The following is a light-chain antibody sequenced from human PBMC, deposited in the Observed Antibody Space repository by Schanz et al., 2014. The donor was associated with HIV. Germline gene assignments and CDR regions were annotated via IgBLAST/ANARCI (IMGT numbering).Light chain of an antibody. CDR1: SSDIGNSDF. CDR3: SSYTSSSTWV. V-gene: IGLV2-14*03. CDR2: DVN. Sequence: QSALTQPASVSGSPGQSITISCTGTSSDIGNSDFISWYQQHPDKVPKLIIYDVNDRPSGVSSRFSGSKSGDTASLTISGLQAEDEADYYCSSYTSSSTWVFGGGTKLTVL. J-gene: IGLJ3*02.